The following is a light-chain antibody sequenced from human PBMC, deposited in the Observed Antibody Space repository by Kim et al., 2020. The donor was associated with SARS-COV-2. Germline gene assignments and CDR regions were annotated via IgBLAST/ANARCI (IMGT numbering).Light chain of an antibody. CDR3: MQGTHWPLT. Sequence: PASISCRYSQSLLYITGNTFLNWFQPRPGQSPRRLIYEVSNRDSGVPDRFSGSGSDTDFTLKISRVEAEDVGVYYCMQGTHWPLTFGGGTKVDIK. CDR2: EVS. J-gene: IGKJ4*01. CDR1: QSLLYITGNTF. V-gene: IGKV2-30*01.